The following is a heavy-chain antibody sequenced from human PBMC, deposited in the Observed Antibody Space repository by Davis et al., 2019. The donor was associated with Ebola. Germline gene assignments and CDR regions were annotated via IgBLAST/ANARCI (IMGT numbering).Heavy chain of an antibody. CDR3: ARQESLYGSSDY. V-gene: IGHV5-51*01. CDR1: GYSFTSYW. Sequence: GESLKISCTGSGYSFTSYWIGWVRQMPGKGLEWMGIIYPGDSDTRYSPSFQGQVTISADKSISTAYLQWSSLKASDIAMYYCARQESLYGSSDYWGQGTLVTISS. D-gene: IGHD2/OR15-2a*01. CDR2: IYPGDSDT. J-gene: IGHJ4*02.